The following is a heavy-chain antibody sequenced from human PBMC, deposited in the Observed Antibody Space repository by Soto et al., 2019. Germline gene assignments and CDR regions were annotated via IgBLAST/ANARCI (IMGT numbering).Heavy chain of an antibody. V-gene: IGHV4-34*01. CDR1: GGSFSGYY. Sequence: SETLSLTCAVYGGSFSGYYWSWIRQPPGKGLEWIGEINHSGSTNYNPSLKSRVTISVDTSKNQFSLKLSSVTAADTAVYYCARGSAIAAAGTFPFDYGGQGTLVTVYS. D-gene: IGHD6-13*01. CDR3: ARGSAIAAAGTFPFDY. CDR2: INHSGST. J-gene: IGHJ4*02.